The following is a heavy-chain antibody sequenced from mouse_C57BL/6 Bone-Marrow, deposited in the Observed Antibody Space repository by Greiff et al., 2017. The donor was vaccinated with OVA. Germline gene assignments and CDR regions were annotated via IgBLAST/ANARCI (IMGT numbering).Heavy chain of an antibody. Sequence: EVQLQQSGTVLARPGASVKMSCKTSGYTFTSYWMHWVKQRPGQGLEWIGALYPGNSDTSYNQKFKGKAKLTAVTSASTAYMELSSLTNEDSAVYYCTRGLGTGKIDYWGQGTTLTVSS. J-gene: IGHJ2*01. V-gene: IGHV1-5*01. D-gene: IGHD4-1*01. CDR1: GYTFTSYW. CDR2: LYPGNSDT. CDR3: TRGLGTGKIDY.